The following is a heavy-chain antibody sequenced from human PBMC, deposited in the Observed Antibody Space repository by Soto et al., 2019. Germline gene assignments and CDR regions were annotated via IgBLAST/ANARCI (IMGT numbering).Heavy chain of an antibody. J-gene: IGHJ4*02. Sequence: SETLSLTCAVYGGSFSGYYWSWIRQPPGKGLEWIGEINHSGSTNYNPSLKSRVTISVDTSKNQFSLKLSSVTAADTAVYYCAKRPQAPDIVVVPAATYFDYWGQGTLVTVSS. CDR1: GGSFSGYY. CDR3: AKRPQAPDIVVVPAATYFDY. V-gene: IGHV4-34*01. D-gene: IGHD2-2*01. CDR2: INHSGST.